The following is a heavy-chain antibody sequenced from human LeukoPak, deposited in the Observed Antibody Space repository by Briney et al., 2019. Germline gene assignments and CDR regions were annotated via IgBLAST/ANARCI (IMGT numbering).Heavy chain of an antibody. CDR2: ISYDGSNK. J-gene: IGHJ4*02. V-gene: IGHV3-30-3*01. CDR1: GFTFSSYA. D-gene: IGHD3-10*01. CDR3: VRGLVRGVILSYVC. Sequence: QTGGSLRLSCAASGFTFSSYAMHWVRQAPGKGLEWVAVISYDGSNKYYADSVKGRFTISRDNSKNTLYLQMNSLRAEDTAVYYCVRGLVRGVILSYVCWGQGTLVTVSS.